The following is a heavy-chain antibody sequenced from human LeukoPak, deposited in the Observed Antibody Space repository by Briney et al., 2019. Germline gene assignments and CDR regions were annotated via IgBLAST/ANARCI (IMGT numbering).Heavy chain of an antibody. CDR3: ARNSVPTRIVGATRYFDY. CDR2: IYYSGST. Sequence: SETLSLTCAVYGGSFSSYYWGWIRQPPGKGLEWIGSIYYSGSTYYNPSLKSRVTISVDTSKNQFSLKLSSVTAADTAVYYCARNSVPTRIVGATRYFDYWGQGTLVTVSS. J-gene: IGHJ4*02. V-gene: IGHV4-39*01. D-gene: IGHD1-26*01. CDR1: GGSFSSYY.